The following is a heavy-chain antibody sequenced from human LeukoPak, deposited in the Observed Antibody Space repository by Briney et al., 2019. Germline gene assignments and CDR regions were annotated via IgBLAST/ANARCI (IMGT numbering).Heavy chain of an antibody. CDR2: ISTSGST. D-gene: IGHD5/OR15-5a*01. Sequence: QPGGSLRLSCAASGFTFSSYAMSWVRQAPGKGLEWVSAISTSGSTYYADSVKGRFTVSRDNSKNTLYLQMNSLRAEDTAVYYCAKDIRLYADYWGQGTLVTVSS. CDR1: GFTFSSYA. J-gene: IGHJ4*02. CDR3: AKDIRLYADY. V-gene: IGHV3-23*01.